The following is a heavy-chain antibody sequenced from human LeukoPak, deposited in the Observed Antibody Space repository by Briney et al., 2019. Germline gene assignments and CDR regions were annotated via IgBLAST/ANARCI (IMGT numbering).Heavy chain of an antibody. V-gene: IGHV4-38-2*01. CDR3: ARREYSSSGNDY. CDR2: IYHSGST. Sequence: PSETLSLTCAVSGYSISSGYYWGWIRQPPGKGLEWIGSIYHSGSTYYNPSLKSRVTISVDTSKNQFSLKLSSVTAADTAVCYCARREYSSSGNDYWGQGTLVTVSS. J-gene: IGHJ4*02. D-gene: IGHD6-6*01. CDR1: GYSISSGYY.